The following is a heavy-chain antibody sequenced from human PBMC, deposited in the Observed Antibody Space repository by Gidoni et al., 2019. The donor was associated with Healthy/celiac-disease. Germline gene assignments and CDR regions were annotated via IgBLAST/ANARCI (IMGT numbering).Heavy chain of an antibody. CDR3: ARARSIAVAGYPPLSDGMDV. Sequence: QVQLVESGGGLVKPGGSLRLSCAASGFTFSDYYMSWIRQAPGKGLEWVSYISSSSSYTNYADSVKGRFTISRDNSKNSLYLQMNSLRAEDTAVYYCARARSIAVAGYPPLSDGMDVWGQGTTVTVSS. CDR1: GFTFSDYY. CDR2: ISSSSSYT. J-gene: IGHJ6*02. D-gene: IGHD6-19*01. V-gene: IGHV3-11*05.